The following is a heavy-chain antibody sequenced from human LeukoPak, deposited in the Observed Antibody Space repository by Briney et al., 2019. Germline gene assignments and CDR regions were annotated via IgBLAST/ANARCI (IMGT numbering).Heavy chain of an antibody. Sequence: GSLRLSCAASGFTLSTYWMHWVRQGPGKGLVWASCINSDGSRTTYADSVKGRFTISRDNAKNTLYLQMNTLRVEDTAVYYCARGSWSAADTNIDYWGQGTLVTVSS. D-gene: IGHD6-13*01. CDR2: INSDGSRT. CDR3: ARGSWSAADTNIDY. V-gene: IGHV3-74*01. CDR1: GFTLSTYW. J-gene: IGHJ4*02.